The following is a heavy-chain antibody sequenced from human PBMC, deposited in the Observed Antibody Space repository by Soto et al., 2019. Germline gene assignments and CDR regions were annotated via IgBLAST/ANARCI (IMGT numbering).Heavy chain of an antibody. Sequence: KPSETLALTCTFSGGSFNIGGYYWSWIRQHPGKGLEWLGYIDHSGYTFYDPSLQSRIILSMDTSKNQFSLKLSSATAADTAAYFCARKQAGFFYGIDYWGQGTLVTGSS. CDR2: IDHSGYT. CDR1: GGSFNIGGYY. V-gene: IGHV4-31*03. D-gene: IGHD3-3*01. J-gene: IGHJ4*02. CDR3: ARKQAGFFYGIDY.